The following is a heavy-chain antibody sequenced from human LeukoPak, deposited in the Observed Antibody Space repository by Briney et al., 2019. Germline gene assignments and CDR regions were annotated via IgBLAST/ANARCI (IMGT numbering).Heavy chain of an antibody. J-gene: IGHJ4*02. V-gene: IGHV3-23*01. CDR3: AKDDDGHHHGVDH. CDR2: IGYSAGDT. D-gene: IGHD4-17*01. Sequence: GGPLRLSCAASGFTVSSYAMTWVRQAPGKGLEWVSAIGYSAGDTYYADSVKGRFAISRDNSMNTLYLQMSSLRADDTALYYCAKDDDGHHHGVDHWGQGTLVTVSS. CDR1: GFTVSSYA.